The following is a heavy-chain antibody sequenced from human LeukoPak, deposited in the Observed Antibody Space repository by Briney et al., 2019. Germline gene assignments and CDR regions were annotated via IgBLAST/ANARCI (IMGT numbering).Heavy chain of an antibody. CDR3: AKEGTGWYNPYYYFDY. CDR2: ISGSGGST. J-gene: IGHJ4*02. CDR1: GFTFSSYA. D-gene: IGHD6-19*01. Sequence: PGGSLRLSCAASGFTFSSYAMSWVRQAPGKGLEWVSAISGSGGSTYYADSVKGRFTISRDNSKNTLYLQMNRLRAEDTAVYYCAKEGTGWYNPYYYFDYWGQGTLVTVSS. V-gene: IGHV3-23*01.